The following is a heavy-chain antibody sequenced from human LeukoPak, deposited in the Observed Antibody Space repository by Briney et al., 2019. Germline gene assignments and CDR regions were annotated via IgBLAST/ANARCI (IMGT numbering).Heavy chain of an antibody. CDR2: ISSSSSYI. Sequence: GGSLRLSCAASGFTFSSYSMNWVRQAPGRGLEWVSSISSSSSYIYYADSVKGRFTISRDNAKNSLYLQMNSLRAEDTAVYYCASSDTAMAPGYWGQGTLVTVSS. CDR1: GFTFSSYS. D-gene: IGHD5-18*01. V-gene: IGHV3-21*01. CDR3: ASSDTAMAPGY. J-gene: IGHJ4*02.